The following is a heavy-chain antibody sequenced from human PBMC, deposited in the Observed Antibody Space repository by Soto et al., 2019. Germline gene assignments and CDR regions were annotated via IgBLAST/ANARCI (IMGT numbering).Heavy chain of an antibody. Sequence: GGSLRLSCAASGFTFSSYAMSWVRQAPGKGLEWVSAISGSGGSTYYADSVKGRFTISRDNSKNTLYLQMNSLRAEDTAVYYCAKGALYCSSTSCYAGWFDPWGQGTLVTVSS. J-gene: IGHJ5*02. CDR2: ISGSGGST. CDR3: AKGALYCSSTSCYAGWFDP. V-gene: IGHV3-23*01. D-gene: IGHD2-2*01. CDR1: GFTFSSYA.